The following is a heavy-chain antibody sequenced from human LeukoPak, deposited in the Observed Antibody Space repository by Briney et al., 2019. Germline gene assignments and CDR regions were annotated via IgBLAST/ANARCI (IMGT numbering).Heavy chain of an antibody. J-gene: IGHJ4*02. V-gene: IGHV1-2*04. Sequence: GASVKVSCKASGYTFTGYYMHWVRQAPGQGLVWMGWINPNSGGTNYAQKFQGWVTMTRDTSISTAYMELSRLRSDDTAVYYCAREYYYDKGLGYWGQGTLVTVSS. D-gene: IGHD3-22*01. CDR3: AREYYYDKGLGY. CDR2: INPNSGGT. CDR1: GYTFTGYY.